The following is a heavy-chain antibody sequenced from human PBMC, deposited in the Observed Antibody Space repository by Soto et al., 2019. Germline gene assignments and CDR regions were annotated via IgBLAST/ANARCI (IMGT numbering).Heavy chain of an antibody. CDR1: RDTFNKYA. CDR3: ARGETYLGV. V-gene: IGHV1-69*01. Sequence: QVQLVQSGAEVKKPGSSVKVSCKTSRDTFNKYAFNWVRQAPGQGLEWMGWIIPIFSSRNYAEKFQGRVTITADDSTSTAYMELRSLRFEDTAVDYCARGETYLGVWGQGTTVTGSS. D-gene: IGHD3-16*01. CDR2: IIPIFSSR. J-gene: IGHJ6*02.